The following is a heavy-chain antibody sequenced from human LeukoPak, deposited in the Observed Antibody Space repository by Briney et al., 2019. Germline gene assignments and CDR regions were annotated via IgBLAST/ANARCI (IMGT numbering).Heavy chain of an antibody. V-gene: IGHV1-18*01. J-gene: IGHJ4*02. CDR1: GYTFTSYG. Sequence: ASVKVSCTASGYTFTSYGTSWVRQAPGQGLEWMGWISAYNGNTNYAQKLQGRVTMTTDTSTSTAYMELRSLRSDDTAVYYCARASFGEGPEYWGQGTLVTVSS. CDR3: ARASFGEGPEY. CDR2: ISAYNGNT. D-gene: IGHD3-10*01.